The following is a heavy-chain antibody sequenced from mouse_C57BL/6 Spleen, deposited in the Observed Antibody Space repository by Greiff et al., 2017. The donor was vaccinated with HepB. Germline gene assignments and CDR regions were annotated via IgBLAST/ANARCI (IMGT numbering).Heavy chain of an antibody. D-gene: IGHD2-4*01. CDR3: ARGAIYDYSDY. CDR1: GYTFTSYG. V-gene: IGHV1-81*01. Sequence: VKLQESGAELARPGASVKLSCKASGYTFTSYGISWVKQRTGQGLEWIGEIYPRSGNTYYNEKFKGKATLTADKSSSTAYMELRSLTSEDSAVYFCARGAIYDYSDYWGQGTTLTVSS. CDR2: IYPRSGNT. J-gene: IGHJ2*01.